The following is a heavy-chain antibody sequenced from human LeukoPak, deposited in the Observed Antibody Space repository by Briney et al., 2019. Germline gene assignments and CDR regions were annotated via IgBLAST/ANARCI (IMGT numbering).Heavy chain of an antibody. J-gene: IGHJ4*02. Sequence: PSETLSLTCTVSSGSISSSSYSWGWIRQPPGKGLEWIGSIYYSGSTNYNPSLKSRVTISVDTSKNQFSLKLSSVTAADTAVYYCARGRPKVWSLGHYFDYWGQGTLVTVSS. CDR3: ARGRPKVWSLGHYFDY. V-gene: IGHV4-39*07. CDR1: SGSISSSSYS. CDR2: IYYSGST. D-gene: IGHD7-27*01.